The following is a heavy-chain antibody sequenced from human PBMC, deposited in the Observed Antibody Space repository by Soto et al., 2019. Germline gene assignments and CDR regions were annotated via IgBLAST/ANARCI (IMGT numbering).Heavy chain of an antibody. V-gene: IGHV4-4*02. Sequence: QVQLQESGPGLVKPSETLSPTCAVSGVSLTTKNWWTWVRLAPRNALERVGEIYQTGNTNYNTSRNSRVIASLDKCKSQFLRQLTAVSAAETAIYYCARGGYCSSGSRSGWFDSWGQGTRVTVSS. CDR1: GVSLTTKNW. CDR2: IYQTGNT. J-gene: IGHJ5*01. D-gene: IGHD2-15*01. CDR3: ARGGYCSSGSRSGWFDS.